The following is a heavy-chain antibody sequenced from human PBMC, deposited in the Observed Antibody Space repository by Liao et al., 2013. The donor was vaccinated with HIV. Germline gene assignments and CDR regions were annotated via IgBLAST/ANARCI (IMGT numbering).Heavy chain of an antibody. J-gene: IGHJ3*01. D-gene: IGHD3-3*01. CDR3: ARGRGRPYFGVGDSFDL. Sequence: QVQLQQWGAGLVKPSETLSLTCGVDGESFSGYNWNWIRQPPGKGLEWLGEINHSGSISYKPSLKRRVTMSANTSKNQLSLLSLNLRSVTAADTAVYYCARGRGRPYFGVGDSFDLWGQGTLVIVTS. CDR1: GESFSGYN. CDR2: INHSGSI. V-gene: IGHV4-34*01.